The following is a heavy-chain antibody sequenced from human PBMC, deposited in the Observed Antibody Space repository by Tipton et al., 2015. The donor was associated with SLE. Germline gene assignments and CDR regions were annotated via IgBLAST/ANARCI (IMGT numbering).Heavy chain of an antibody. Sequence: TLSLTCTVSGGSISSSSYYWGWIRQPPGKGLEWIGSIHYSGSTYYNPSLKSRVTISVDTSKNQFSLKLSSVTAADTAVYYCARHHYSNYVHDYWGQGTLVTVSS. D-gene: IGHD4-11*01. CDR2: IHYSGST. V-gene: IGHV4-39*07. J-gene: IGHJ4*02. CDR1: GGSISSSSYY. CDR3: ARHHYSNYVHDY.